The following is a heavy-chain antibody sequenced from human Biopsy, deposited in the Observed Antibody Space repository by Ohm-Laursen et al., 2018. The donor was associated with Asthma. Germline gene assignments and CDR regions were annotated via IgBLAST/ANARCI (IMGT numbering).Heavy chain of an antibody. CDR3: ARTFHFWSPYHAEHYQL. D-gene: IGHD3-3*02. J-gene: IGHJ1*01. CDR1: GFTFGDYW. CDR2: ISSLSRYK. V-gene: IGHV3-21*06. Sequence: GSLRLSCAASGFTFGDYWMSWVRQVPGKGLEWVSSISSLSRYKYYSDSLKGRFTISRDNAKNSLYLQMNSLRAEDTAVYYCARTFHFWSPYHAEHYQLWGQGTLVTVSS.